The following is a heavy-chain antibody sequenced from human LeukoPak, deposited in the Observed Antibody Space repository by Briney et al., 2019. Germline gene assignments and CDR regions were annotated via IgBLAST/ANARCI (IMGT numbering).Heavy chain of an antibody. CDR2: INPSGGST. D-gene: IGHD5-12*01. V-gene: IGHV1-46*01. CDR3: ARGGGYDPDYYYYYGMDV. Sequence: ASVTVSCKASGCTFTSYFMHWVRQAPGQGLEWMGIINPSGGSTSYAQKFQGRVTMTRDTSTSTVYMELSSLRSEDTAVYYCARGGGYDPDYYYYYGMDVWGQGTTVTVSS. J-gene: IGHJ6*02. CDR1: GCTFTSYF.